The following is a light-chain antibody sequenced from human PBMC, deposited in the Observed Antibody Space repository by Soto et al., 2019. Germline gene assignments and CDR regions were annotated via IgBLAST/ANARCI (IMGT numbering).Light chain of an antibody. CDR2: DAS. CDR3: QQDYSYPYN. J-gene: IGKJ2*01. CDR1: QTIGSW. Sequence: IQMTQSPSTLSASVGYRVTVTFRASQTIGSWLAWYQQKPGRAPKLLIFDASSLESGVPSRFSGNGSGTEFTLTISGLQPDDFASYYCQQDYSYPYNFGQGTKVDIK. V-gene: IGKV1-5*01.